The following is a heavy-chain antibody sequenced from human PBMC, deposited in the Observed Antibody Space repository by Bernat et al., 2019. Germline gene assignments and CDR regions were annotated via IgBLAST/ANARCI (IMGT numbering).Heavy chain of an antibody. CDR2: IRFDGSNQ. V-gene: IGHV3-30*02. Sequence: QVQLVESGGGVVQPGGSLRLSCAASGFTFSTYGMHWVRQAPGKGLEWVAFIRFDGSNQYYADSVKGRFTVSRDNSKNTLFLQMNRVRPEDTAMYYCARELNGGLEYWGQGTLVSVSS. J-gene: IGHJ4*02. CDR3: ARELNGGLEY. D-gene: IGHD1-1*01. CDR1: GFTFSTYG.